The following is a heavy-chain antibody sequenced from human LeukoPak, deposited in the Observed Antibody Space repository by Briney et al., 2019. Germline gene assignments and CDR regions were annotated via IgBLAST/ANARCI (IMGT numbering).Heavy chain of an antibody. J-gene: IGHJ4*02. CDR1: GESFSGYY. CDR2: INHSGST. CDR3: ARGGGMDFDY. D-gene: IGHD4-23*01. V-gene: IGHV4-34*01. Sequence: SETLSLTCAVYGESFSGYYWSWIRQPPGKGLEWIGDINHSGSTNYNPSLKSRVTISVDTSKNQFSLNLNSVTAADTAVYYCARGGGMDFDYWGQGTLVTVSS.